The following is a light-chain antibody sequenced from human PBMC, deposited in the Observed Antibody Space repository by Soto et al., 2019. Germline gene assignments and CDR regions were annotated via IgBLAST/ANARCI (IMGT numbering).Light chain of an antibody. CDR3: SSYTSSGNVWV. CDR1: SRDIGTYNY. V-gene: IGLV2-14*01. J-gene: IGLJ2*01. Sequence: QSALTQPASVSGSPGQSITISCTGTSRDIGTYNYVSWYQQHPGKAPKIMIYEVSNRPSGVSNRFSGSKSGNTASLTISALQTEDEADYYCSSYTSSGNVWVFGGGTKLTVL. CDR2: EVS.